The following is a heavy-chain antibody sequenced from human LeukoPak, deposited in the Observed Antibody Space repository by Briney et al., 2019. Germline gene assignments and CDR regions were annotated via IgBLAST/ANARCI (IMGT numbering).Heavy chain of an antibody. CDR1: GFTFSSSA. CDR3: AKQPSALAGTYDY. J-gene: IGHJ4*02. CDR2: ISGSGGGT. Sequence: GGSLRLSCTASGFTFSSSAMSWVRQPPGKGLEWVSAISGSGGGTYYADSVKGRFTISRDNSKNTLYLQMNSLRAEDAAVYYCAKQPSALAGTYDYWGQGTLVTVSS. V-gene: IGHV3-23*01. D-gene: IGHD6-19*01.